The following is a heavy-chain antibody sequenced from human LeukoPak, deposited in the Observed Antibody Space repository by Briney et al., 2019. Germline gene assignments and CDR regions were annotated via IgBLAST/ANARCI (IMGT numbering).Heavy chain of an antibody. V-gene: IGHV4-4*02. CDR3: AREDGGSTKDFGRFI. Sequence: PSETLSLTCIVSDGSIRSSFWWRWVRQPPGQGLEWIGEVNHSGSTNYNPSLNSRVTISVDKSKNQFSLNLTSVTAADTAVYYCAREDGGSTKDFGRFIWGQGTLVTVSS. D-gene: IGHD4-23*01. CDR2: VNHSGST. J-gene: IGHJ4*02. CDR1: DGSIRSSFW.